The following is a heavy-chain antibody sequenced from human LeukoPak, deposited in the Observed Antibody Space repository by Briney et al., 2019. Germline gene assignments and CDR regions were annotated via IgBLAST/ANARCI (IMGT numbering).Heavy chain of an antibody. V-gene: IGHV4-59*11. CDR1: GGSICGHY. CDR2: IHYSGRP. D-gene: IGHD3-16*01. CDR3: ARFGVDYDMDV. J-gene: IGHJ6*02. Sequence: SETPSLTFTVSGGSICGHYWTWVRQPAGEGLEWIGQIHYSGRPDYNPSLKSRVTISVDTSKNQLSLKVTSVTGADTAVYYCARFGVDYDMDVWGQGTTVTVSS.